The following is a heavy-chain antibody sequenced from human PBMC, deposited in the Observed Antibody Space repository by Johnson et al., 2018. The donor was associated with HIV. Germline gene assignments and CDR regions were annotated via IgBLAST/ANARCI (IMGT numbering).Heavy chain of an antibody. Sequence: VQLVESGGGVVQPGRSLRLSCAASGFTFSTYSMHWVRQAPGKGLEWVAVISYDGSNKYYVDSVKGRFTISRDNSKNTLYLQMNSLRAEDTAVYYCAREDLYGAGPDAFDIWGQGTMVTVSS. CDR3: AREDLYGAGPDAFDI. CDR2: ISYDGSNK. V-gene: IGHV3-30*14. D-gene: IGHD4-17*01. CDR1: GFTFSTYS. J-gene: IGHJ3*02.